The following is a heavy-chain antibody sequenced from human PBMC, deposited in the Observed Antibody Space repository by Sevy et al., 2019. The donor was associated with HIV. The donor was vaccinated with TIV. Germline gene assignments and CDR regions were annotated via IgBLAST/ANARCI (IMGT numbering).Heavy chain of an antibody. Sequence: GGSLRLSCAASGFTFSSYAMSWVRQAPGEGLEWVSAISGSGGSTYYADSVKGRFTISRDNSKNTLYLQMNSLRAEDTAVYYCAKDPQYYDFWSGYYLSYYYGMDVWGQGTTVTVSS. CDR3: AKDPQYYDFWSGYYLSYYYGMDV. CDR1: GFTFSSYA. J-gene: IGHJ6*02. D-gene: IGHD3-3*01. CDR2: ISGSGGST. V-gene: IGHV3-23*01.